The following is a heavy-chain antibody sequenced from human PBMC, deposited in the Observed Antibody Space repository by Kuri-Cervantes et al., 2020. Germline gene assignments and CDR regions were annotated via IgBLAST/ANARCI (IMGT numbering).Heavy chain of an antibody. Sequence: SETLSLTCAVYGGSFSGYYWSWIRQPPGKVLEWIGYIYYTGNTYYNPSLKSRVTMSIDTSKSQFSLKLNSVTTTDTAVYYCASKDRRNYYFDRWGQGTLVTVSS. CDR2: IYYTGNT. D-gene: IGHD2-15*01. J-gene: IGHJ4*02. CDR1: GGSFSGYY. CDR3: ASKDRRNYYFDR. V-gene: IGHV4-34*01.